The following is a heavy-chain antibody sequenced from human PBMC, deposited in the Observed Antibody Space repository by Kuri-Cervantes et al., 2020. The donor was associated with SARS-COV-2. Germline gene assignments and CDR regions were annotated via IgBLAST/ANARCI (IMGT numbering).Heavy chain of an antibody. Sequence: SCAASVFTISSYSMNWVRQAPGKGLECVSSISSSISYIYYADSVKGRFTIPRDNAKNSLSLQMNSQRAEDTAVYYCARALHTAMVKKLDYWGQGTLVTISS. D-gene: IGHD5-18*01. J-gene: IGHJ4*02. CDR1: VFTISSYS. V-gene: IGHV3-21*01. CDR3: ARALHTAMVKKLDY. CDR2: ISSSISYI.